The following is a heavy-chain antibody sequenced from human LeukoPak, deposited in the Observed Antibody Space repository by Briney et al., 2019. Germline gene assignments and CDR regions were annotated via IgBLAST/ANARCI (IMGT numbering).Heavy chain of an antibody. CDR3: ARHACRGGNCYSVDY. D-gene: IGHD2-15*01. Sequence: GESLKISCKGSGYSFTGYWIGWVRQMPGKGLEWMGIIYPGDSNTIYSPSFQGQVTISADKSISTAYLQWSSLKASDTAVYYCARHACRGGNCYSVDYWGQGTLVTVSS. J-gene: IGHJ4*02. CDR1: GYSFTGYW. V-gene: IGHV5-51*01. CDR2: IYPGDSNT.